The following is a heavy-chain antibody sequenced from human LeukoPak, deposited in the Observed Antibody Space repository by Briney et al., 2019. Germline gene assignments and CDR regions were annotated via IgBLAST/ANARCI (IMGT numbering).Heavy chain of an antibody. V-gene: IGHV1-69*04. Sequence: ASVKVSCKASGGTFSSYAISWVRQAPGQGLEWMGRIIPILGIANYAQKFQGRVTMTEDTSTDTAYMELSSLRSEDTAVYYCATGTWELLSFDYWGQGTLVTVSS. CDR3: ATGTWELLSFDY. CDR1: GGTFSSYA. CDR2: IIPILGIA. D-gene: IGHD1-26*01. J-gene: IGHJ4*02.